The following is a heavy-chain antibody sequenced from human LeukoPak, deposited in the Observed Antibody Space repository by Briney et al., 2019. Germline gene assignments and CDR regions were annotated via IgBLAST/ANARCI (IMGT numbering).Heavy chain of an antibody. CDR2: IYYSGST. Sequence: MTSQTLSLTCTVSGGSISSGGYYWSWIRQHPGKGLEWIGYIYYSGSTYYNPSLKSRVTITVDTSKNQFSLKLSSVTAADTAVYYCARHVHSSSWYFYFDYWGQGTLVTVSS. D-gene: IGHD6-13*01. CDR3: ARHVHSSSWYFYFDY. V-gene: IGHV4-31*03. CDR1: GGSISSGGYY. J-gene: IGHJ4*02.